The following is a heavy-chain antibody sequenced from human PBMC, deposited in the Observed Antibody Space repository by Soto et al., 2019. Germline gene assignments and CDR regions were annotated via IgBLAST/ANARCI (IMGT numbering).Heavy chain of an antibody. CDR1: GGSISSSSYY. J-gene: IGHJ3*02. CDR3: ARQGRQWLVPRDAFDI. Sequence: QLQLQESGPGLVKPSATLSLTCTVSGGSISSSSYYWGWIRQPPGKGLEWIGSIYYSGSTYYNPSLKSRVTISVDTSKNQFSLKLSSVTAADTAVYYCARQGRQWLVPRDAFDIWGQGTIVTVSS. CDR2: IYYSGST. V-gene: IGHV4-39*01. D-gene: IGHD6-19*01.